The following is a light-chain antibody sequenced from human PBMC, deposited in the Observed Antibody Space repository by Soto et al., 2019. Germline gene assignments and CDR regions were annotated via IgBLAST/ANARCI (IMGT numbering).Light chain of an antibody. CDR1: QSVSSSY. J-gene: IGKJ2*01. V-gene: IGKV3-20*01. CDR3: QRYGSSLYT. CDR2: GTS. Sequence: EIVLTQSPGTLSLSPGERATLSCRASQSVSSSYLAWYQQKPGQAPRLHIYGTSSRATGIPDKFSGSGSGTDFTLTINRLEPEDSAVYYCQRYGSSLYTFGQGTKLEIK.